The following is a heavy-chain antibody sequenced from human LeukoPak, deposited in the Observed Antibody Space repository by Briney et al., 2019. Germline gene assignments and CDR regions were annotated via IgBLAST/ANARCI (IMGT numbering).Heavy chain of an antibody. D-gene: IGHD6-13*01. CDR1: GGSTSSSSYY. V-gene: IGHV4-39*01. CDR3: AKSGGYNAGTGYYYYYLDV. CDR2: IYYSGST. J-gene: IGHJ6*03. Sequence: SETLPLTCTVSGGSTSSSSYYWGWIRQPPGKGLEWIGSIYYSGSTYYNPSLKSRVTISVDTSKNQFSLKLSSVTAADTAVYYCAKSGGYNAGTGYYYYYLDVWGKGTTVTVSS.